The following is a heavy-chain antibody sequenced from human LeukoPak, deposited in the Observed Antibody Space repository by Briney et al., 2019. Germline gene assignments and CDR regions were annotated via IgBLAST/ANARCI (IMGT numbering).Heavy chain of an antibody. Sequence: GGSLRLSCAASGFTFSSYAMSWVRQAPGKGLEWVSAISTSGGSTYYADSVKGRFSISRDNSKDTLYLQMNSLRPEDTAVYYCARLGSGFDTTDPLLRYFLYWGQGTLVTVSS. CDR1: GFTFSSYA. CDR3: ARLGSGFDTTDPLLRYFLY. CDR2: ISTSGGST. J-gene: IGHJ1*01. V-gene: IGHV3-23*01. D-gene: IGHD4-17*01.